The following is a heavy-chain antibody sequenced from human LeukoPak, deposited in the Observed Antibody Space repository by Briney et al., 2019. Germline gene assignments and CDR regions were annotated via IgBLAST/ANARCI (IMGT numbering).Heavy chain of an antibody. V-gene: IGHV1-46*01. CDR2: INPTGGSA. J-gene: IGHJ5*02. D-gene: IGHD6-13*01. Sequence: ASVTVSCMESGYTFPNYYIHWVRQAPGQGLEWMGIINPTGGSASYAQKFQGRASMTSDTSTSTLYLELSSLRSEDTAVYYCARDRSGSRWRWFDPWVQGTLVTVSS. CDR1: GYTFPNYY. CDR3: ARDRSGSRWRWFDP.